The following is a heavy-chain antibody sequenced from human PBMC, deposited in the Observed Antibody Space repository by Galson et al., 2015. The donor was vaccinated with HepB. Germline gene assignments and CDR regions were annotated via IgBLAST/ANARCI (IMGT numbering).Heavy chain of an antibody. CDR3: KSPIMFPLGGDIGFEV. J-gene: IGHJ3*01. D-gene: IGHD3-16*01. Sequence: SLRLSCAASGFTFSDYWMGWFRQSPGRGLEWVANINQDEAETNYLDSVRGRFFVSRDNTRNSLYLQMNNMRAEDTAIYYCKSPIMFPLGGDIGFEVWGQGTVVTVSS. CDR2: INQDEAET. V-gene: IGHV3-7*01. CDR1: GFTFSDYW.